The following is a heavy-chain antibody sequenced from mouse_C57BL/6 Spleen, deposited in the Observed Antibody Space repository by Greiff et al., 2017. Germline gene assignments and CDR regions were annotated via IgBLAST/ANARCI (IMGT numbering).Heavy chain of an antibody. CDR3: TKSYYYGSSCAY. CDR2: IDPETGGT. D-gene: IGHD1-1*01. V-gene: IGHV1-15*01. CDR1: GYTFTDYE. Sequence: QVQLQQSGAELVRPGASVTLSCKASGYTFTDYEMHWVKQTPVHGLEWIGAIDPETGGTAYNQKFKGKAILTADKSSSTAYMELRSLPSEDSAVYYCTKSYYYGSSCAYWGQGTLVTVSA. J-gene: IGHJ3*01.